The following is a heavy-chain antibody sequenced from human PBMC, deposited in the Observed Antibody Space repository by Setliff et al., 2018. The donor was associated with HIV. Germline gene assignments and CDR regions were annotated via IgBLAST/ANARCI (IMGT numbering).Heavy chain of an antibody. CDR1: GGSFSGYY. J-gene: IGHJ5*02. CDR2: INHSGST. CDR3: AGGGTNWFDP. V-gene: IGHV4-34*01. Sequence: SETLSLTCAVYGGSFSGYYWSWIRQPPGKGLEWIGEINHSGSTNYNPSLKSRLTISIDTSTKQVSLKVNSVTAADTALYYCAGGGTNWFDPWGQGTLVTVSS.